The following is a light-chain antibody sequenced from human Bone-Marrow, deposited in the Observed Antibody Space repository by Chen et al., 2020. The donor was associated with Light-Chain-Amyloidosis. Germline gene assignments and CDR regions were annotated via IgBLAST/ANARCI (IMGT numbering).Light chain of an antibody. CDR1: SSDVGVYNL. CDR3: CSYQGCCNPYV. Sequence: QSALTQPASVSGSPGQSITVHCAGTSSDVGVYNLVTWYQQHPGKAPKLMIYEVTKWPSGVSTRFSGSKSGNTASLTIAGLQAEDEADYYCCSYQGCCNPYVFGTGTKVTVL. CDR2: EVT. V-gene: IGLV2-23*02. J-gene: IGLJ1*01.